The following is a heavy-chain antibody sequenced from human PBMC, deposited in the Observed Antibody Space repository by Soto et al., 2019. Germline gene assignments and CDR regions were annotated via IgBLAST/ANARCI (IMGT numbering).Heavy chain of an antibody. Sequence: SETLSLTCTVSGGSISSYYWSWIRQPPGKGLEWIGYIYYSGSTNYNPSLKSRVTISVDTSKNQSSLKLSSVTAADTAVYYCAIHRKTTVTPDFDYWGQGTLVPVYS. CDR1: GGSISSYY. CDR3: AIHRKTTVTPDFDY. CDR2: IYYSGST. D-gene: IGHD4-17*01. V-gene: IGHV4-59*08. J-gene: IGHJ4*02.